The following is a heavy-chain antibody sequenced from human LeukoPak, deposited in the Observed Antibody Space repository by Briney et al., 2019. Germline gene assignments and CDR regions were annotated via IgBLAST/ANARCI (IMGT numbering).Heavy chain of an antibody. D-gene: IGHD3-22*01. CDR1: GFTVSSNY. CDR2: IYSVGNT. CDR3: ARNKPNSGGSGYYDY. V-gene: IGHV3-53*01. Sequence: GGSLRLSCAASGFTVSSNYMSWVRQAPGKGLEWVSLIYSVGNTYYADSVKGRFTVSRDDSKNILYLQMNSLRADDTAVYYCARNKPNSGGSGYYDYWGQGTLVTVSS. J-gene: IGHJ4*02.